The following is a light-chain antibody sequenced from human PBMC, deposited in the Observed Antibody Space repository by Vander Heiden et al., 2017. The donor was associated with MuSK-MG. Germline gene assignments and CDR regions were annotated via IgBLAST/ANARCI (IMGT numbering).Light chain of an antibody. CDR2: GAS. J-gene: IGKJ4*01. CDR3: QQYNKWPIT. V-gene: IGKV3-15*01. Sequence: IVMTQSPATLSVSPGARATISCRASQSVSSSLAWYQQKPGQAPRLLIYGASTRATGMPARFSGRGYGTEFTLTISSLQSEDFAVYYCQQYNKWPITFGGGTKVEIK. CDR1: QSVSSS.